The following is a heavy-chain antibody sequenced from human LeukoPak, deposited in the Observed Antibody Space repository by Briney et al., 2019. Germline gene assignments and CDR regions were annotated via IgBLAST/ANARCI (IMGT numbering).Heavy chain of an antibody. V-gene: IGHV4-31*11. J-gene: IGHJ5*02. D-gene: IGHD6-13*01. CDR2: VYYSGNT. CDR3: ARWQQLVRGSRFDP. CDR1: AGSLSSGDSY. Sequence: SETLSLSCALSAGSLSSGDSYSRWIRPHPGEGRGWIGYVYYSGNTYYTPPLKSRVTMSVDTSKNQFSLKLSSVTAADTAMYYCARWQQLVRGSRFDPWGQGTLVTVSS.